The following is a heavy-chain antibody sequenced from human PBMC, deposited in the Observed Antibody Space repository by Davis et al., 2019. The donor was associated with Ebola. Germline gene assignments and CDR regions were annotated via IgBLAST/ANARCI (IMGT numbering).Heavy chain of an antibody. D-gene: IGHD5-18*01. V-gene: IGHV2-70*11. J-gene: IGHJ6*02. CDR1: GFSLRTSGMC. Sequence: SGSTLVQPTPTLTLTCTFSGFSLRTSGMCVSWIRQPPGKALEWLARIDWDDDKYYSTSLKTRLTISKDTSKNQVVLTMTNMDPVDTATYYCERTREIQLPDYYYYYGMDVWGQGTTVTVSS. CDR2: IDWDDDK. CDR3: ERTREIQLPDYYYYYGMDV.